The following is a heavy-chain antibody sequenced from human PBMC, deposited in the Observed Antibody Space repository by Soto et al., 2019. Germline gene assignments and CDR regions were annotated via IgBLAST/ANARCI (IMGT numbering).Heavy chain of an antibody. D-gene: IGHD3-3*01. J-gene: IGHJ4*02. CDR1: GCKLGGYW. CDR2: IYPSDSDT. Sequence: VKSSGERCGCKLGGYWSAWVRQIPGKGLELMGIIYPSDSDTRYRPSFQGQVTISADKCICSAYLQWSSLRASDTSMYYCARGGVSTRTFDYWGQGTPVTVSP. V-gene: IGHV5-51*01. CDR3: ARGGVSTRTFDY.